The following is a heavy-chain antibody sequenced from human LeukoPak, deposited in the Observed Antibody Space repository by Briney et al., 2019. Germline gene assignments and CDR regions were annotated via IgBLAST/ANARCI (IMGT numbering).Heavy chain of an antibody. Sequence: SETLSLTCAVYGGSFSGYYWSWIRQPPGKGLEWTGEINHSGSTNYNPSLKSRVTISVDTSKNQFSLKLSSVTAADTAVYYCARGGDSGYVYWGQGTLVTVSS. CDR3: ARGGDSGYVY. J-gene: IGHJ4*02. CDR2: INHSGST. CDR1: GGSFSGYY. V-gene: IGHV4-34*01. D-gene: IGHD5-12*01.